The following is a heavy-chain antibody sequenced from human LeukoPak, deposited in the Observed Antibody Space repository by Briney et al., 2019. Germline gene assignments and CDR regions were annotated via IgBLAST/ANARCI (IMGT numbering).Heavy chain of an antibody. V-gene: IGHV4-4*02. CDR1: PDSTTSNF. J-gene: IGHJ4*02. D-gene: IGHD1-14*01. CDR2: IHRSEST. CDR3: AREIVGGFNPGAY. Sequence: PSETLSLTCTVSPDSTTSNFWSWVRQPPGKGLEWIGEIHRSESTNYTPSLQCRVTISIDRSKNQIALELSSVTAADTAVYYCAREIVGGFNPGAYWGQGILVTVSS.